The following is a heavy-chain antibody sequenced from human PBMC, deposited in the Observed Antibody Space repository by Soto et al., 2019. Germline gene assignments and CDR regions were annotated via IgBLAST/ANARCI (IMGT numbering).Heavy chain of an antibody. D-gene: IGHD2-15*01. CDR1: EFTFSSYW. CDR3: ARDPGYCSSGSCRWFDP. Sequence: GGSLRLSCAASEFTFSSYWMSWVRQAPGKGLEWVANIKQDGSEKYHADSVKGRFTISRDNAKNSLYLQMNSLRVEDTAMYYCARDPGYCSSGSCRWFDPWGQGTLVTVSS. CDR2: IKQDGSEK. V-gene: IGHV3-7*03. J-gene: IGHJ5*02.